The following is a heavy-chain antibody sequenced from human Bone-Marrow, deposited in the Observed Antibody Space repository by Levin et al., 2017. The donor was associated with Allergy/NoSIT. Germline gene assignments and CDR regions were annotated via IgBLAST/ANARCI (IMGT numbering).Heavy chain of an antibody. CDR1: GFSFSSFG. CDR3: AKDSQKWNKGYSRGWCGADTFFDY. V-gene: IGHV3-30*18. D-gene: IGHD6-19*01. Sequence: GGSLRLSCAASGFSFSSFGMHWVRQAPGKGLEWVAVISYDGTNKYYADSVKGRFTISRDNSKNTLYLQMNSLRAEDRAVYYCAKDSQKWNKGYSRGWCGADTFFDYWGQGTLVTVSS. CDR2: ISYDGTNK. J-gene: IGHJ4*02.